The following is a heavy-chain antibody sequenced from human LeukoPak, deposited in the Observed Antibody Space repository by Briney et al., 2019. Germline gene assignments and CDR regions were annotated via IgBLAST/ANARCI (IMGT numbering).Heavy chain of an antibody. J-gene: IGHJ6*03. V-gene: IGHV3-30*02. CDR1: GFTFSSYG. D-gene: IGHD2-2*01. CDR3: AKDSNDIVVVPAAIAYYYYYYMDV. Sequence: GGSLRLSCAASGFTFSSYGMHWVRQAPGKGLEWVAFIRYDGSNKYYADSVKGRFTISRDNSKNTLYLQMNSLRAEDTAVYYCAKDSNDIVVVPAAIAYYYYYYMDVWGKGTTVTISS. CDR2: IRYDGSNK.